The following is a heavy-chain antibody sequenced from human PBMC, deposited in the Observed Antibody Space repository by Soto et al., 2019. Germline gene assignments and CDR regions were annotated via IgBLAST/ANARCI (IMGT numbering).Heavy chain of an antibody. J-gene: IGHJ4*02. Sequence: PGGSLRLSCAASGFTFSSYAMHWVRQAPGKGLEWVAVISYDGSNKYYADSVKGRFTISRDNSKNTLYLQMNSLRAEDTAVYYCARGDYDILTGYPPPPSFDYWGQGTLVTVSS. CDR3: ARGDYDILTGYPPPPSFDY. CDR1: GFTFSSYA. CDR2: ISYDGSNK. D-gene: IGHD3-9*01. V-gene: IGHV3-30-3*01.